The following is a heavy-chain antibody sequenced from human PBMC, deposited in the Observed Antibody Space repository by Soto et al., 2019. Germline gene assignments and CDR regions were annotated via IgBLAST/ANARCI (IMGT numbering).Heavy chain of an antibody. J-gene: IGHJ4*02. CDR2: IYSGGST. V-gene: IGHV3-66*01. Sequence: EVQLVESGGGLVQPGGSLRLSCAASGFTVSSNYMSWVRQAPGKGLEWVSVIYSGGSTYYADSVKGRFTISRDNSKNTMYLKMNRLRAEDTAVYYCAREGDYSNHFDYWGQGTLVTVSS. CDR3: AREGDYSNHFDY. D-gene: IGHD4-4*01. CDR1: GFTVSSNY.